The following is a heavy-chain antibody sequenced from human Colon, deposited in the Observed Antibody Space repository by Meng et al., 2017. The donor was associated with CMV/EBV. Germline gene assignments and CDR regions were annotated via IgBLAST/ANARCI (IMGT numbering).Heavy chain of an antibody. CDR1: GCSISSYW. D-gene: IGHD2-21*02. J-gene: IGHJ5*01. Sequence: GSLRLSCAVSGCSISSYWWSWIRQSPGKGLEWIGHIYHSGSTIYNPSLKSRVTISLDTSKNQFSLKLSSVTAADTAVYSCAREMTAIWNWLDSWGQGTLVTVSS. V-gene: IGHV4-59*01. CDR3: AREMTAIWNWLDS. CDR2: IYHSGST.